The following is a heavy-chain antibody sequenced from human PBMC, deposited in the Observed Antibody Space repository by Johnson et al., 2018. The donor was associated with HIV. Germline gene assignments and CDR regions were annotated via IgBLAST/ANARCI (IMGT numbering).Heavy chain of an antibody. CDR3: ARRGYSSSGGAFDL. CDR1: GFTFDDYA. D-gene: IGHD6-6*01. CDR2: ISWNSGSI. Sequence: EVQLVESGGGLVQPGRSLRLSCAASGFTFDDYAMHWVRQAPGKGLEWVSGISWNSGSIGYADSVKGRFTISRDNAKNSLYLQMNSLRAEDTAVYYCARRGYSSSGGAFDLWGQGTMVTVSS. J-gene: IGHJ3*01. V-gene: IGHV3-9*01.